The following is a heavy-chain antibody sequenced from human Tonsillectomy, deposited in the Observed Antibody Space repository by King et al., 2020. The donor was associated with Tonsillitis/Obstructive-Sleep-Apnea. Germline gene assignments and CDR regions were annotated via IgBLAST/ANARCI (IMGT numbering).Heavy chain of an antibody. CDR3: AREVAMGYYYMDV. D-gene: IGHD2-15*01. CDR1: GGSVSSGRFY. V-gene: IGHV4-61*01. Sequence: VQLQESGPGLVKPSETLSLTCTVSGGSVSSGRFYWSWIRQPPGKGLEWIGYIYYSGSTNYNPSLKSRVPISVDTSKNQFSLKLSSVTAAETAVYYCAREVAMGYYYMDVWGKGTTVTVSS. CDR2: IYYSGST. J-gene: IGHJ6*03.